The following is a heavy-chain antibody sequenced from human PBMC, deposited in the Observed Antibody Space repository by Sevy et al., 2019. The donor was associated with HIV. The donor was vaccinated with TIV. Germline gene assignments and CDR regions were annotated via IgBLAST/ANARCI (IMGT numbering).Heavy chain of an antibody. CDR1: GFTFRSHW. CDR3: ASDYY. J-gene: IGHJ4*02. CDR2: INRDGSEK. V-gene: IGHV3-7*01. Sequence: GGSLRLSCAASGFTFRSHWMTWVRQAPGKGPEWVANINRDGSEKSYVDSVKGRFTISRDDAKNSLYLQMNSLRVEDTAMYYCASDYYWGQGTLVTDSS.